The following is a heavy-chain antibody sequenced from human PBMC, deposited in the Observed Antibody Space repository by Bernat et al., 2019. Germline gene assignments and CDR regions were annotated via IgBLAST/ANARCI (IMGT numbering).Heavy chain of an antibody. CDR1: GFTFGDYA. D-gene: IGHD3-3*01. Sequence: EVQLVESGGGLVQPGRSLRLSCTASGFTFGDYAMSWVRQAPGKGREWVGFIRSKAYGGTTEYAASVKGRFTISRDDSKSIAYLQMNSLKTEDTAVYYRTREDLYDFWSGYYYYFDYWGQGTLVTVSS. V-gene: IGHV3-49*04. CDR2: IRSKAYGGTT. CDR3: TREDLYDFWSGYYYYFDY. J-gene: IGHJ4*02.